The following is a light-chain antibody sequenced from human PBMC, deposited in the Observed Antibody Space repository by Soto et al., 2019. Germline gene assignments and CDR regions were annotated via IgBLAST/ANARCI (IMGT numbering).Light chain of an antibody. V-gene: IGKV1-5*03. CDR2: KAS. CDR1: QSISSW. CDR3: QQYNSYPLT. Sequence: DIQMTQSPSTLSASVGDRVTIAGRASQSISSWLAWYQQKPGKAPKLLIYKASTLESGVPSRFSGSGSGTEFTLTISSLQPDDFATYYCQQYNSYPLTFGGGTKVDI. J-gene: IGKJ4*01.